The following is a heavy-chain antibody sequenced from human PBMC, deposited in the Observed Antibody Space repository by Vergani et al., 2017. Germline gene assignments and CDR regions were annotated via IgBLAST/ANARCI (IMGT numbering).Heavy chain of an antibody. CDR1: GAYVGSGTYY. Sequence: QVQLQESGPGLVKASQTLSLTCSVSGAYVGSGTYYWTWIRQPAGKKLEWIVRMYTSGHTIYNPSLESRVTMSVDTSKNQFSLQLSSVTAADTAVYYCARASHCINCYSEGPNGPGYYYMDVWGKGTTVTVSS. J-gene: IGHJ6*03. CDR3: ARASHCINCYSEGPNGPGYYYMDV. CDR2: MYTSGHT. D-gene: IGHD2-21*01. V-gene: IGHV4-61*02.